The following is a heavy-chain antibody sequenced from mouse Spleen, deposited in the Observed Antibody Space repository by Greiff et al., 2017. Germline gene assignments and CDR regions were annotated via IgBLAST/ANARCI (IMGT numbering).Heavy chain of an antibody. D-gene: IGHD2-4*01. V-gene: IGHV1-81*01. J-gene: IGHJ3*01. CDR2: IYPRSGNT. CDR1: GYTFTSYG. Sequence: QVQLKESGAELARPGASVKLSCKASGYTFTSYGISWVKQRTGQGLEWIGEIYPRSGNTYYNEKFKGKATLTADKSSSTAYMELRSLTSEDSAVYFCARWCDYVFAYWGQGTLVTVSA. CDR3: ARWCDYVFAY.